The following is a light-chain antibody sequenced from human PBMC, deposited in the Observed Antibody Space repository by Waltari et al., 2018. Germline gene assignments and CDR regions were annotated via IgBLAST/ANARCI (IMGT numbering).Light chain of an antibody. Sequence: QSVLSQPPAASGTPGQRVIISCSGTSSNIAINYVYWYQQLPGMAPKLLIYQNSQRPSGAPDRFAGSKSCTSAALAISGRRAEDEADYYCSAWDDSLSAWVFGGGTKLTVL. CDR2: QNS. CDR3: SAWDDSLSAWV. J-gene: IGLJ3*02. CDR1: SSNIAINY. V-gene: IGLV1-47*01.